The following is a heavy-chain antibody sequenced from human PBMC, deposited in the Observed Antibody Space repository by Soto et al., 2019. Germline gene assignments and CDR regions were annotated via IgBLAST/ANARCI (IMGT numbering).Heavy chain of an antibody. Sequence: GGSLRLSCAASGFSFSSYWMTWVRQAPGKGLEWVANIKQDAREKYYVASVKGRFTIPRDNGKNLLYLQMDSLTADDTAVYYCAGDGVRNGAYNGWLDPWGQGTLVTV. D-gene: IGHD3-16*01. CDR2: IKQDAREK. CDR1: GFSFSSYW. V-gene: IGHV3-7*03. CDR3: AGDGVRNGAYNGWLDP. J-gene: IGHJ5*02.